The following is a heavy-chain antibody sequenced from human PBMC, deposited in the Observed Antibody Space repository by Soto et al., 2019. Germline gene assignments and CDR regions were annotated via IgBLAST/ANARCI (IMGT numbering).Heavy chain of an antibody. J-gene: IGHJ4*02. V-gene: IGHV1-3*01. CDR1: GFSFTNFV. CDR3: TREDY. CDR2: ISAGNGDT. Sequence: QVQFVQSGTEVKKPGASVKVSCKTSGFSFTNFVLHWVRQAPGRSLEWMGWISAGNGDTHYSQNFQGRATITRDTSATTTFLELSSLTYEDTAIYYCTREDYWGPGTVVTVSS.